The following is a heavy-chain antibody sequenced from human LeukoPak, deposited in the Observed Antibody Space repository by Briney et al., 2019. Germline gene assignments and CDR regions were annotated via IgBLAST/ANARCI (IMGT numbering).Heavy chain of an antibody. J-gene: IGHJ4*01. V-gene: IGHV4-59*11. D-gene: IGHD5-18*01. Sequence: SETLSLTCTVSGGSSSSHYWSWIRQPPGKGLEWIGYMFDTGRTKDNPSLKSRVTLSADTSKNQFSLRLSSVTAADTAVYYCATNKRGSIFGYFDFWGQGILVTVSS. CDR2: MFDTGRT. CDR1: GGSSSSHY. CDR3: ATNKRGSIFGYFDF.